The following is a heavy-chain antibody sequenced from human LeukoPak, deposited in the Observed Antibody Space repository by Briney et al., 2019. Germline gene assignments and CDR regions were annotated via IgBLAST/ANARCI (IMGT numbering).Heavy chain of an antibody. Sequence: PGGSLRLSCAASGFTFSSYAMSWVRQAPGKGLEWVSAISGSGGSTYYADSVKGRFTISRDNSKNTLYLQMNSLRAEDTAVYYCAKDLSQKGRDSSSWSPAPFDYWGQGTLVTVSS. J-gene: IGHJ4*02. CDR2: ISGSGGST. CDR1: GFTFSSYA. CDR3: AKDLSQKGRDSSSWSPAPFDY. V-gene: IGHV3-23*01. D-gene: IGHD6-13*01.